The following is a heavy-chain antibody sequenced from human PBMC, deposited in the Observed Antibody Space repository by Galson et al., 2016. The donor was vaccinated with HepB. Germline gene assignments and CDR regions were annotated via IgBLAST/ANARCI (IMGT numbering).Heavy chain of an antibody. J-gene: IGHJ4*02. D-gene: IGHD3-3*01. CDR3: VQTRMEVVGTIFDY. CDR1: GFSFATSGMC. Sequence: PALVKPTQTLTLTCTFSGFSFATSGMCVSWIRQPPGKALEWLAFINWDDEKYYSTSLKPRVTISMGTSKNQVVLEMTNMDPLDTGTYCCVQTRMEVVGTIFDYWGQGALVAVSS. V-gene: IGHV2-70*01. CDR2: INWDDEK.